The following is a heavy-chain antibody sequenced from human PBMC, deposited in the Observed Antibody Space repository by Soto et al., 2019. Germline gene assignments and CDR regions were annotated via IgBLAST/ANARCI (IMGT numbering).Heavy chain of an antibody. CDR3: ARQQWLVLNAFDI. Sequence: SETLSLTCAVSGGSISSSYWWTWVRQPPGKELEWIGEVYHSGSTNYNPSLKSRVTISVDTSKNQFSLKLSSVTAADTAVYYCARQQWLVLNAFDIWGQGTMVTVSS. CDR2: VYHSGST. CDR1: GGSISSSYW. V-gene: IGHV4-4*02. J-gene: IGHJ3*02. D-gene: IGHD6-19*01.